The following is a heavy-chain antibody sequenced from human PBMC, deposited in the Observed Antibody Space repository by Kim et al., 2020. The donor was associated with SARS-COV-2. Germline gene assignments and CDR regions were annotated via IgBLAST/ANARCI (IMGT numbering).Heavy chain of an antibody. CDR3: AYDSSGPWAFDI. D-gene: IGHD3-22*01. CDR1: GFTFSSYA. V-gene: IGHV3-23*03. Sequence: GGSLRLSCAASGFTFSSYAMSWVRQAPGKGLEWVSVIYSGGSSTYYADSVKGRFTISRDNSKNTLYLQMNSLRAEDTAVYYCAYDSSGPWAFDIWGQGTMVTVSS. J-gene: IGHJ3*02. CDR2: IYSGGSST.